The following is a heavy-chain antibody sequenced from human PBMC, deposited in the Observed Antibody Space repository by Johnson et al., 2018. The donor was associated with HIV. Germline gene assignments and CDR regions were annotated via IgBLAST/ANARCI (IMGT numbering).Heavy chain of an antibody. V-gene: IGHV3-9*01. Sequence: VQLVESGGGLEQPGRSLRLSCAASGFTFDDYAMHWVRQAPGKGLEWVSGFSWNSGSIGYADSVKGRFTISRDNAKNSLYLQMNSLRAEDTALYYCAKDMSRIAAGSDAFDIWGQGTMVTVSS. J-gene: IGHJ3*02. CDR3: AKDMSRIAAGSDAFDI. D-gene: IGHD6-13*01. CDR2: FSWNSGSI. CDR1: GFTFDDYA.